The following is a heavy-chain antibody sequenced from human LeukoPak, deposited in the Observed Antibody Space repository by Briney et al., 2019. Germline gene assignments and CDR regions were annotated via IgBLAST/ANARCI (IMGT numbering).Heavy chain of an antibody. J-gene: IGHJ2*01. CDR1: GGSMSSFY. CDR2: IYYSGSTNSGST. D-gene: IGHD3-3*01. CDR3: ARAIWGAYYDLDL. Sequence: SETLSLTCTVDGGSMSSFYWSWIRQPPGKGLEWIAYIYYSGSTNSGSTNYIPSLKSRVTISVDTSKNQFSLKLSSVTAADTAMYYCARAIWGAYYDLDLWGRGTLVTVSS. V-gene: IGHV4-59*01.